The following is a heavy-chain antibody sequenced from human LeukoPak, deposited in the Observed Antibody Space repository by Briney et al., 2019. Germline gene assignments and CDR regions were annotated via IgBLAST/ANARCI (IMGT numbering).Heavy chain of an antibody. CDR2: IYYSGST. V-gene: IGHV4-30-4*01. Sequence: SQTLSLTCTVSGGSISSADYYWSWIRQPRGKGLEWIGYIYYSGSTYYNPSLKSRVTISLDTSKDQFSLKLTSVTAADTAVYYCARDGWYTRAYFDYWGQGTLVTVSS. D-gene: IGHD6-19*01. CDR1: GGSISSADYY. J-gene: IGHJ4*02. CDR3: ARDGWYTRAYFDY.